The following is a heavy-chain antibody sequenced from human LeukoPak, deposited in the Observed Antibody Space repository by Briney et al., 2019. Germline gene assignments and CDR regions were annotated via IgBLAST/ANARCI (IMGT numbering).Heavy chain of an antibody. CDR1: GFTFNSYW. J-gene: IGHJ3*02. D-gene: IGHD5-18*01. CDR2: IKQDGSEK. V-gene: IGHV3-7*01. CDR3: ASLYSYGPFDAFDI. Sequence: PGGSLRLSCAASGFTFNSYWMSWVRQAPGKGLEWVANIKQDGSEKYYVDSVKGRFTISRDNAKNSLYLQMNSLRAEDTAVYYCASLYSYGPFDAFDIWGQGTMVTVSS.